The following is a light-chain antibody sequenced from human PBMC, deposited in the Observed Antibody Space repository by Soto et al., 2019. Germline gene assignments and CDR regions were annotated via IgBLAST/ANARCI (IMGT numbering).Light chain of an antibody. CDR1: SSDVGGYNY. CDR3: SSYTSSSLLG. J-gene: IGLJ2*01. Sequence: QSVLTQPASVSGSPGQSITISCTGTSSDVGGYNYVSWYQQHPGKAPKLMIYDVSNRPSGVSNRFSGSKSGNTASLTISGLQAEDEADYYCSSYTSSSLLGFGGGTKLTVL. CDR2: DVS. V-gene: IGLV2-14*01.